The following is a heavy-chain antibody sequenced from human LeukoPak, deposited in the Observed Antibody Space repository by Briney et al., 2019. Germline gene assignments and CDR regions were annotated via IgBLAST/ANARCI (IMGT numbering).Heavy chain of an antibody. CDR2: INPNSGNT. D-gene: IGHD3-9*01. Sequence: ASVKVSCKASGYTFTGYYMHWVRQAPGQGREWMGWINPNSGNTGYAQKFQGRVTMTRNTSISTAYMELSSLRSEDTAVYYCARGPGSGYYDILTGYYMGIGAFDIWGQGTMVTVSS. J-gene: IGHJ3*02. CDR1: GYTFTGYY. V-gene: IGHV1-8*02. CDR3: ARGPGSGYYDILTGYYMGIGAFDI.